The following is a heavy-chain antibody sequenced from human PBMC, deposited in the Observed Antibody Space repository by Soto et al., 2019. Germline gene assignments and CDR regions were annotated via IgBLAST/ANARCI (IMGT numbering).Heavy chain of an antibody. D-gene: IGHD3-3*01. CDR2: IWYDGSNK. CDR1: VSTFSSYG. Sequence: GGSLRLSCAASVSTFSSYGMHWVRQAPGKGLEWVAVIWYDGSNKYYADSVKGRFTISRDNSKNTLYLQMNSLRAEDTAVYYCARDTTYYDFWSGYLFDYWGQGTLVTVSS. J-gene: IGHJ4*02. V-gene: IGHV3-33*01. CDR3: ARDTTYYDFWSGYLFDY.